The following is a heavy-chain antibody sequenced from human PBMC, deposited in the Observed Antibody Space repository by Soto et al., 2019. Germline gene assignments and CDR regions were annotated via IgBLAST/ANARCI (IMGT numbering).Heavy chain of an antibody. CDR3: ASGIAVAGQNGLDV. CDR1: GFTFTSYT. CDR2: ISISGSYI. Sequence: EVQLVESGGDLVKPGGSLRLTCAASGFTFTSYTINWVRQAPGKGLEWVSSISISGSYIYYADSVEGRFTISRDNAKNSVYLQMNSLRGEDTAEYYCASGIAVAGQNGLDVWGQGTTVTVSS. D-gene: IGHD6-19*01. J-gene: IGHJ6*02. V-gene: IGHV3-21*01.